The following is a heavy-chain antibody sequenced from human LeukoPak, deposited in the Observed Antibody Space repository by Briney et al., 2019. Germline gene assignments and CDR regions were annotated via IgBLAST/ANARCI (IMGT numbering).Heavy chain of an antibody. CDR3: ARGGRYYDSSGYYHDAFDI. Sequence: VGSLRLSCAASGFTVSSNYMNWVRQAPGKGLEWVSIIYSGGSTYYADSVKGRFTISRDNSKNTLYLQMNSLRAEDTAVYYCARGGRYYDSSGYYHDAFDIWGQGTMVTVSS. V-gene: IGHV3-53*01. CDR1: GFTVSSNY. D-gene: IGHD3-22*01. CDR2: IYSGGST. J-gene: IGHJ3*02.